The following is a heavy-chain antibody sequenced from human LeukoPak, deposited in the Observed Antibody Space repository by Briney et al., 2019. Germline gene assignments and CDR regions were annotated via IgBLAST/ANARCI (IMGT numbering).Heavy chain of an antibody. Sequence: GGSLRLSCAASGFTFTNYAMNWVRQAPGKGLEWVSAIGGTTGNTYYADSVKGRFTISRDNSKNTLYLQMNSLRAEDTAVYYCAREDYDFWSGAFDYWGQGTLVTVSS. V-gene: IGHV3-23*01. J-gene: IGHJ4*02. CDR1: GFTFTNYA. D-gene: IGHD3-3*01. CDR2: IGGTTGNT. CDR3: AREDYDFWSGAFDY.